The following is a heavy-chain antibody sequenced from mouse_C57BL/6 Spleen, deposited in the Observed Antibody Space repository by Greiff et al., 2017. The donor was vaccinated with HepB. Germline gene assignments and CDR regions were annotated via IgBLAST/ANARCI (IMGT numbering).Heavy chain of an antibody. CDR2: INPSNGGT. V-gene: IGHV1-53*01. CDR3: ARSGTTVVATGY. Sequence: QVHVKQPGTELVKPGASVKLSCKASGYTFTSYWMHWVKQRPGQGLEWIGNINPSNGGTNYNEKFKSKATLTVDKSSSTAYMQLSSLTSEDSAVYYCARSGTTVVATGYWGQGTTLTVSS. CDR1: GYTFTSYW. J-gene: IGHJ2*01. D-gene: IGHD1-1*01.